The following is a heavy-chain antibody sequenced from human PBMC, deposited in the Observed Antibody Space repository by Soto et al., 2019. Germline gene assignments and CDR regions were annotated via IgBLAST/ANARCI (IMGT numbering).Heavy chain of an antibody. D-gene: IGHD3-3*01. CDR1: GYTFTSSG. V-gene: IGHV1-18*01. CDR2: ISTDNGNT. CDR3: ARDQGITTFGVYSMYYYGMDV. Sequence: QVQLVQSGAEVKKPGASVKVSCKASGYTFTSSGISWVRQAPGQGLEWMGGISTDNGNTNYAQHLQGRVSMTTDTSTSTAYIELRSLRSDDTAVYYCARDQGITTFGVYSMYYYGMDVWGQGTTVTVS. J-gene: IGHJ6*02.